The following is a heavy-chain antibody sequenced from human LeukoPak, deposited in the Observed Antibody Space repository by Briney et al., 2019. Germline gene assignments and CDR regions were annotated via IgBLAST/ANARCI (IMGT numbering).Heavy chain of an antibody. CDR2: ISGSDGRT. D-gene: IGHD3-22*01. J-gene: IGHJ4*02. Sequence: GGSLRLSCAASGSTFSHYAMSWVRQAPGKGLEWVSAISGSDGRTWYADSVKGRFTISRDNSKNTLYLQMNSLRAEDTAVYYCAKTVGYSKHIFDYWGQGTLVTVSS. V-gene: IGHV3-23*01. CDR1: GSTFSHYA. CDR3: AKTVGYSKHIFDY.